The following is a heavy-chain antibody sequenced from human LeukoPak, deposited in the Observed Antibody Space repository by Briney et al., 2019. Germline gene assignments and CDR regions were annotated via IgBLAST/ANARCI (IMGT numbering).Heavy chain of an antibody. D-gene: IGHD1-26*01. V-gene: IGHV3-72*01. J-gene: IGHJ4*02. CDR2: TRNKANVYTT. CDR1: GFTFSDHC. CDR3: ARERSSGSYFLGSFDN. Sequence: GGSLRLSCTASGFTFSDHCMDWVRQAPGKGLEWVGRTRNKANVYTTEPAAAVSSRFSVSRDDSTNSLYLQMHSLQTEDTAMYYCARERSSGSYFLGSFDNWGQGTLVTVSS.